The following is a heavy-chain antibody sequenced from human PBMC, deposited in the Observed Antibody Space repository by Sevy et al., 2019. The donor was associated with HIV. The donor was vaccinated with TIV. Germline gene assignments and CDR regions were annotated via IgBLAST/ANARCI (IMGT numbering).Heavy chain of an antibody. V-gene: IGHV3-7*01. CDR2: IKRDGSEK. CDR1: GFTFSSYW. D-gene: IGHD2-2*01. CDR3: ARVYNRGRGDYADAFDI. J-gene: IGHJ3*02. Sequence: GGSLRLSCAASGFTFSSYWMSWVRQAPGKGLEWVANIKRDGSEKYYVESLKGRFTISRDNAKNSLYLQMNSLKVEDTAVYYGARVYNRGRGDYADAFDIWGQGTMVTVSS.